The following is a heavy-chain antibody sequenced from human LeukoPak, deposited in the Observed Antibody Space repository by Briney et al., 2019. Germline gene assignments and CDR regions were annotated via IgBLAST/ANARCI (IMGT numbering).Heavy chain of an antibody. D-gene: IGHD6-19*01. Sequence: SETLSLTCAVYGGSFSGYYWSWIGQPPGKRLEWIGEINHSGSTNYNPSLKSRVTISVDTSKNQFSLKLSSVTAADTAVYYCARLPHDSSGWAYYYYYYMDVWGKGTTVTVSS. CDR1: GGSFSGYY. CDR3: ARLPHDSSGWAYYYYYYMDV. CDR2: INHSGST. V-gene: IGHV4-34*01. J-gene: IGHJ6*03.